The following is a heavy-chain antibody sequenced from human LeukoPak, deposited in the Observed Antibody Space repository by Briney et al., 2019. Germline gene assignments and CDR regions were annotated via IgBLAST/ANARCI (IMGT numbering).Heavy chain of an antibody. V-gene: IGHV4-59*01. D-gene: IGHD6-19*01. CDR1: GGSISSYY. J-gene: IGHJ5*02. CDR2: IYYSGST. CDR3: ARATWLPQFDP. Sequence: SSETLSLTCTVSGGSISSYYWSWIRQPPGKGLEWIGYIYYSGSTNYNPSLKSRVTISVDTSKNQFSLKLSSVTAADTAVYYCARATWLPQFDPWGQGTLVTVSS.